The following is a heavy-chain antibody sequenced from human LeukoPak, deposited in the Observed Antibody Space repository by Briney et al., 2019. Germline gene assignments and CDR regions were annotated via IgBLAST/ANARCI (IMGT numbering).Heavy chain of an antibody. Sequence: GGSLRLSCAASGFSFSSNGMHWVRQAPGKGLEWVAVISYDGSNKYYADSVKGRFTISRDNSRNTLYPQMNSLRAEDTAVYYCAKDAEATVTTRGQYNWFDPWGQGTLVTVSS. D-gene: IGHD4-17*01. CDR3: AKDAEATVTTRGQYNWFDP. CDR2: ISYDGSNK. J-gene: IGHJ5*02. CDR1: GFSFSSNG. V-gene: IGHV3-30*18.